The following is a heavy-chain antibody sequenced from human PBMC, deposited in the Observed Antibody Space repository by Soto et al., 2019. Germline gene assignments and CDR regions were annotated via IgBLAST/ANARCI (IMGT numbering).Heavy chain of an antibody. Sequence: QLPLVQSGAEVKNPGSSVKVSCKASGGTFSSYAISWVRQAPGQGLEWMGGIIPIFGPANYAQKFQGRVSITADEATSTVHMDLSSLRSEDTGVYYCTRPVTGARGYFNYWGQGTLVTVSP. V-gene: IGHV1-69*12. CDR2: IIPIFGPA. CDR1: GGTFSSYA. J-gene: IGHJ4*02. D-gene: IGHD2-8*02. CDR3: TRPVTGARGYFNY.